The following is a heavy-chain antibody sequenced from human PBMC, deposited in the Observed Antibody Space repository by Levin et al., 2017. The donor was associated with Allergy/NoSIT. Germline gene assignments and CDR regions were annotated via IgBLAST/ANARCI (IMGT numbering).Heavy chain of an antibody. D-gene: IGHD6-13*01. CDR2: ISDSGGST. V-gene: IGHV3-23*01. CDR1: GFTFSTYA. J-gene: IGHJ4*02. CDR3: ANLIAAAGTNY. Sequence: PGGSLRLSCAASGFTFSTYAISWVRQAPGKGLEWVSAISDSGGSTYYADSVKGRFTISRDNSKNTLYLQMNSLRAEDTAVYYCANLIAAAGTNYWGQGTLVTVSS.